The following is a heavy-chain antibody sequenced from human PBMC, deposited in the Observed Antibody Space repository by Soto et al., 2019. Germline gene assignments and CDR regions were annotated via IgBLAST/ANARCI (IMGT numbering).Heavy chain of an antibody. Sequence: EVQLVESGGGLVQPGRSLRLSCAASGFTFGDFAMHWVRQAPGKGLEWVSGITWNSDYVVYADSVKGRFTISRDNAKNSVYLQMDSLRTEDTALYYCAKSEESSGGWLRYVDFWGQGTLVTVSS. CDR1: GFTFGDFA. D-gene: IGHD5-12*01. V-gene: IGHV3-9*01. CDR3: AKSEESSGGWLRYVDF. CDR2: ITWNSDYV. J-gene: IGHJ4*02.